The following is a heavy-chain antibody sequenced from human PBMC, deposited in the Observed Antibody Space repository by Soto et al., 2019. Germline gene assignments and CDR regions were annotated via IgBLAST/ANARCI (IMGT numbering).Heavy chain of an antibody. CDR3: ATQGVRYFDWSGDAFDI. V-gene: IGHV5-51*01. CDR2: IYPGDSDT. D-gene: IGHD3-9*01. Sequence: GESLKISCKGSGYSFTSYWIAWVRQMPGKGLEWMGIIYPGDSDTRYSPSFQGQVTISADKSITTAYLQWSSLKASDTAMYYCATQGVRYFDWSGDAFDIWGQGTMVTVSS. CDR1: GYSFTSYW. J-gene: IGHJ3*02.